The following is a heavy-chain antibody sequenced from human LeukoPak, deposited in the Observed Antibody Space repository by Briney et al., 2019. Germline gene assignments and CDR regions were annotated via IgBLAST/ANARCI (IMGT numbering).Heavy chain of an antibody. D-gene: IGHD3-22*01. CDR3: ARDVLNYYDSSGYYQDQGLSDP. CDR2: IYYSGST. Sequence: PSETLSLTCTVSGGSISSSSYYWGWIRQPPGKGLEWIGSIYYSGSTYYNPSLKSRVTISVDTSKNQFSLKLSSVTAADTAVYYCARDVLNYYDSSGYYQDQGLSDPWGQGTLVTVSS. J-gene: IGHJ5*02. CDR1: GGSISSSSYY. V-gene: IGHV4-39*07.